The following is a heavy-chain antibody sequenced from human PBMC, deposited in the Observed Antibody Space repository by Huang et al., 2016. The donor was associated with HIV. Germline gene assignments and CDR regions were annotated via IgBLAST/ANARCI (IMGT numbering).Heavy chain of an antibody. Sequence: QVQLVQSGAEVKKPGASVKVSCKASGYAFTSYYMHWVRQAPGQGLEWMGRINPRDGSTSYAQKCQGRVTTTRDTSTNTVFMELSSLRSEDTAVYYCARDRDFYDSSGYWGFNYFDYWGQGTLVTVSS. J-gene: IGHJ4*02. D-gene: IGHD3-22*01. CDR3: ARDRDFYDSSGYWGFNYFDY. CDR2: INPRDGST. V-gene: IGHV1-46*01. CDR1: GYAFTSYY.